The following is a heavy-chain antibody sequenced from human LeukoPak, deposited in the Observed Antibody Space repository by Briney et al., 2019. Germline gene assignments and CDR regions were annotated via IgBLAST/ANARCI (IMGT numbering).Heavy chain of an antibody. CDR1: GYTFTSYY. D-gene: IGHD3-22*01. CDR2: INPSGGST. CDR3: ARQPSPYYYDSSGSQHWVEP. Sequence: ASVKVSCKASGYTFTSYYMHWVRQAPGQGLEWMGIINPSGGSTSYAQKFQGRVTMTRDTSTSTVYMELRSLRSEDTAVYYCARQPSPYYYDSSGSQHWVEPWGQGTLVNVSS. J-gene: IGHJ5*02. V-gene: IGHV1-46*01.